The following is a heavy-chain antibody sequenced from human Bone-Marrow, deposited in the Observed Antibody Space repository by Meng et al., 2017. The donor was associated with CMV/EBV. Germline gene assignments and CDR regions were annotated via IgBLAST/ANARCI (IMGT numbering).Heavy chain of an antibody. CDR2: IIPIFGTA. Sequence: QVQLVQSGAEVTKPGVSVKVSCKTFAYTYTAYCMHWVRQAPGQGLERMGGIIPIFGTANYAQKFQGRVTITADESTGTAYMELSSLRSEDTAVYYCARDGAVYYDSSGYYYLFDPWGQGTLVTVSS. V-gene: IGHV1-69*01. D-gene: IGHD3-22*01. J-gene: IGHJ5*02. CDR1: AYTYTAYC. CDR3: ARDGAVYYDSSGYYYLFDP.